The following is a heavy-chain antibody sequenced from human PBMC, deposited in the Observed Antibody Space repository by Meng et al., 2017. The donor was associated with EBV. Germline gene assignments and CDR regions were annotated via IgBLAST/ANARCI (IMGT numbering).Heavy chain of an antibody. CDR2: IIPLFHTT. V-gene: IGHV1-69*01. D-gene: IGHD4-17*01. CDR1: GGSPRLFA. Sequence: HVQHVQSGAELQEPGSSVYFTCKASGGSPRLFANSWVRQAPVQGLEWMGEIIPLFHTTNGAQKFQGRLHIIADESSATTYMELSSLRSEDTAIYFCASAEHYGDYVFEYWCQESLVTVSS. CDR3: ASAEHYGDYVFEY. J-gene: IGHJ4*02.